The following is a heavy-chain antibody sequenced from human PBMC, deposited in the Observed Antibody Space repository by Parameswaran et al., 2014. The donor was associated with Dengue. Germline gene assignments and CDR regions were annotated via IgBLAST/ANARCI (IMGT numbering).Heavy chain of an antibody. V-gene: IGHV4-34*01. Sequence: RWIRQPPGKGLEWIGEINHSGSTNYNPSLKSRVTISVDTSKNQFSLKLSSVTAADTAVYYCARGVVVVPAAIHYYYGMDVWGQGTTVTVSS. D-gene: IGHD2-2*02. J-gene: IGHJ6*02. CDR2: INHSGST. CDR3: ARGVVVVPAAIHYYYGMDV.